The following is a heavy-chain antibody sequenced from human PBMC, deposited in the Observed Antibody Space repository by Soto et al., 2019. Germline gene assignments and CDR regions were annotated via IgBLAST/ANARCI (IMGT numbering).Heavy chain of an antibody. CDR2: IYYSGST. J-gene: IGHJ5*02. D-gene: IGHD6-6*01. Sequence: QVQLQESGPGLVKPSQTLSLTCTVSGGSISSGGYYWSWIRQHPGKGLEWIGYIYYSGSTYYNPSLKSRVTISVDTSKTQFSLKMSSVTAADTAVYYCARTHGKQLVLFDPWGQGTLVTVSS. CDR1: GGSISSGGYY. V-gene: IGHV4-31*03. CDR3: ARTHGKQLVLFDP.